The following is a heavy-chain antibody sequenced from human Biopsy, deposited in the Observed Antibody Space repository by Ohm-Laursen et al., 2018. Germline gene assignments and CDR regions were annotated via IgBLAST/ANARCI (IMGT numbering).Heavy chain of an antibody. CDR2: IYYSGST. D-gene: IGHD5-18*01. CDR1: GDSINSYY. CDR3: ARGSSYGYDFDY. J-gene: IGHJ4*02. Sequence: GTLSLTCTVSGDSINSYYWNWIRQPPGKRLEWIGNIYYSGSTNFNPSIKSRVTISVDTSKNQFSLKLSSVTAADTAVYFCARGSSYGYDFDYWGQGTLVAVSS. V-gene: IGHV4-59*01.